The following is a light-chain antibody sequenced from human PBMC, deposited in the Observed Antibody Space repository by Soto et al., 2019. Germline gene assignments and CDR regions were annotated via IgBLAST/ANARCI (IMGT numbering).Light chain of an antibody. CDR1: QSVSSSS. CDR3: QQYVSSPLT. Sequence: IILTQSPGTLSLSTGERATLSCRASQSVSSSSLAWYQQKPGQAPRLLIYDTSSRATGIPDRFSGSGSGTDFTLTISRLEPEDFAVYYCQQYVSSPLTFGGGTKVDIK. V-gene: IGKV3-20*01. J-gene: IGKJ4*01. CDR2: DTS.